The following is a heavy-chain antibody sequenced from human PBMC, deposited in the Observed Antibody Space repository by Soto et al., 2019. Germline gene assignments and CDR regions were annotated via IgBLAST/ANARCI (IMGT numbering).Heavy chain of an antibody. CDR1: GFTFSDYA. J-gene: IGHJ6*02. CDR2: LDGAGGST. CDR3: AAPRDEYGSGVSWFTYGMDI. Sequence: GPLRLSCLASGFTFSDYAMTWVRHVPGRGLEWVASLDGAGGSTYYADSVRGRFTISRDNSQNTLFLQMKRLTVDDTAIYYCAAPRDEYGSGVSWFTYGMDIWGQGTTVTVSS. V-gene: IGHV3-23*01. D-gene: IGHD3-10*01.